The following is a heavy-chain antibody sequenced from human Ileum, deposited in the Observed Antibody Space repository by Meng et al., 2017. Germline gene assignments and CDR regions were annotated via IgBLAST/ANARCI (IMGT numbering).Heavy chain of an antibody. CDR2: IYFNGAT. Sequence: GSLRLSCTVSFGSISTYYWSWGRQPHGKGLEWIGYIYFNGATNYNPSLKSRVTTSVDTSKNQFSLKLTSVTTADTAVYYCARGGAYLGYDANFDYWGQGILVTVSS. V-gene: IGHV4-59*01. CDR1: FGSISTYY. J-gene: IGHJ4*02. D-gene: IGHD5-12*01. CDR3: ARGGAYLGYDANFDY.